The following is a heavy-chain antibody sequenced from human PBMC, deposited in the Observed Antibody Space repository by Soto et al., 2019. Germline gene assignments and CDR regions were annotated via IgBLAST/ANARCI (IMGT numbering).Heavy chain of an antibody. D-gene: IGHD4-17*01. V-gene: IGHV5-51*01. CDR1: EFSFNTYW. CDR3: TRDLDYGGNSEDFDS. J-gene: IGHJ3*02. CDR2: IYPDDSRA. Sequence: GESLKISCKGSEFSFNTYWIAWVRQRPGEGLKWMGIIYPDDSRATYGPSFQGQVTISADKSINTAYLQWSSLKASDTAMYYCTRDLDYGGNSEDFDSWGQGTRVTVSS.